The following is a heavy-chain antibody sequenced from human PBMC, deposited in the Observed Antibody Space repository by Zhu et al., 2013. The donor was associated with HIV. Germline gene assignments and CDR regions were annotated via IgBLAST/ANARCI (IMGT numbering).Heavy chain of an antibody. J-gene: IGHJ4*02. CDR2: INPNSGGT. V-gene: IGHV1-2*02. Sequence: QVQLVQSGAEVRKPGASVKVSCQSSGYVFSGYYMHWVRQAPGQGLEWMGWINPNSGGTNYAQKFQGRVTMTRDTSISTAYMELSRLRSDDTAVYYCARASRGYYGSGTYWGQGTLVTVSS. D-gene: IGHD3-10*01. CDR1: GYVFSGYY. CDR3: ARASRGYYGSGTY.